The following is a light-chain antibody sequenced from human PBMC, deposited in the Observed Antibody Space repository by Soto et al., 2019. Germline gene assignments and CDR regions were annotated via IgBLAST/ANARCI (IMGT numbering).Light chain of an antibody. CDR3: AAWDDSLSGVV. CDR2: SNN. V-gene: IGLV1-47*02. CDR1: SSNIGSDY. J-gene: IGLJ2*01. Sequence: QSVLTQPPSASGTPGQRVTISCSGSSSNIGSDYVFWYQHLPGTAPKLLIYSNNQRPSGVPDRFSGSTSGTSASLAISGLRSEDEADYYCAAWDDSLSGVVFGGGTKVTVL.